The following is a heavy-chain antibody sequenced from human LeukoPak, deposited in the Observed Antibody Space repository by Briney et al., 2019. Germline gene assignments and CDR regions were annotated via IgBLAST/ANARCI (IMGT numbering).Heavy chain of an antibody. V-gene: IGHV1-46*01. CDR2: LNPAGGST. CDR1: GYTFTSYY. Sequence: ASVKVSCKASGYTFTSYYYIHWVRQAPGQGLEWIGILNPAGGSTSYAQKFQGRVTVTMDTSTTTVYMELSSLRSEDTAVYYCARGDAQEVTLDYWGQGTLVTVSP. J-gene: IGHJ4*02. CDR3: ARGDAQEVTLDY. D-gene: IGHD2-21*02.